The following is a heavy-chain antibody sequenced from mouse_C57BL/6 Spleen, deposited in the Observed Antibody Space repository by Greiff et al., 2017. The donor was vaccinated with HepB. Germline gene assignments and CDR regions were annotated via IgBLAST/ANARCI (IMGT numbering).Heavy chain of an antibody. CDR1: GYTFTDYY. D-gene: IGHD2-3*01. V-gene: IGHV1-26*01. CDR2: INPNNGGT. CDR3: ARAPIYDGYYWYFDV. Sequence: EVQLQQSGPELVKPGASVKISCKASGYTFTDYYMNWVKQSHGKSLEWIGDINPNNGGTSYNQKFKGKATLTVDKSSSTAYMELRSLTSEDSAVYYCARAPIYDGYYWYFDVWGTGTTVTVSS. J-gene: IGHJ1*03.